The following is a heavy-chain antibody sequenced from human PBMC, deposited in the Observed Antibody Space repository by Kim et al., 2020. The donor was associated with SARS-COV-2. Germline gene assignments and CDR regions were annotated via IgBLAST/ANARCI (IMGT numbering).Heavy chain of an antibody. CDR2: ISYDGSNK. J-gene: IGHJ5*02. D-gene: IGHD6-6*01. V-gene: IGHV3-30*18. CDR3: AKDSSGLDP. CDR1: GFTFSSYG. Sequence: GGSLRLSCAASGFTFSSYGMHWVRQAPGKGLEWVAVISYDGSNKYYADSVKGRFTISRDNSKNTLYLQMNSLRAEDTAVYYCAKDSSGLDPWGQGTLVTV.